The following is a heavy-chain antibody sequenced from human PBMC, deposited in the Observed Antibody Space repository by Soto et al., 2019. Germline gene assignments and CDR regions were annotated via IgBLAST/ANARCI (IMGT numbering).Heavy chain of an antibody. V-gene: IGHV4-39*02. CDR3: ARKYCSNGKCYPDY. CDR1: GGFITTNTFY. J-gene: IGHJ4*02. CDR2: FHPSGRT. D-gene: IGHD2-8*01. Sequence: SETLSLTCTVSGGFITTNTFYWGWIRQPPGKGLEWIGSFHPSGRTYYNPSLKSRVTISADTPKNRFSLELSSVTAADTAVYYCARKYCSNGKCYPDYWGQGTPVTVSS.